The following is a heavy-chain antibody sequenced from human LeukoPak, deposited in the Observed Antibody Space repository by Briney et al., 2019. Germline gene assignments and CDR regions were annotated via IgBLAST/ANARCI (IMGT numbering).Heavy chain of an antibody. CDR2: FYYSGST. J-gene: IGHJ4*02. Sequence: SETLSLTCTVSGGSIGSSSYYWGWIRQPPGKGLEWIGSFYYSGSTYYNPSLKSRVTISVDTSKNQFSLKLSSVTAADTAVYYCAGFYDFWSGYYRSGYWGQGTLVTVSS. CDR1: GGSIGSSSYY. V-gene: IGHV4-39*01. CDR3: AGFYDFWSGYYRSGY. D-gene: IGHD3-3*01.